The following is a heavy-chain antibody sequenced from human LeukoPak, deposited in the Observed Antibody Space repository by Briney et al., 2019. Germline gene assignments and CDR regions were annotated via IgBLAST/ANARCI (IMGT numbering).Heavy chain of an antibody. Sequence: SETLSLTCTVSGGSISSYYWSWIRQPPGKGLEWIGYIYYSGSTNYNPSLKSRVTISVDTSKNQFSLKLSSVTAADTAVYYCANGTLDVDTAMQSDYWGQGTLVTVSS. CDR1: GGSISSYY. D-gene: IGHD5-18*01. J-gene: IGHJ4*02. CDR3: ANGTLDVDTAMQSDY. V-gene: IGHV4-59*08. CDR2: IYYSGST.